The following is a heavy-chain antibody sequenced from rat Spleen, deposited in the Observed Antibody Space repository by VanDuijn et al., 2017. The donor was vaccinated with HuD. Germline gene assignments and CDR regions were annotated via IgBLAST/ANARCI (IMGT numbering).Heavy chain of an antibody. Sequence: EVQLVESDGGLVQPGRSLKLSCAASGFTFSDYYMAWVRQAPKKGLEWVASISSGGGDTYYPDSVKGRFTISRDNAKSTLYLQMDFLRSEDTASYYCTRHGYTRYYFDYWGQGVMVTVSS. CDR1: GFTFSDYY. D-gene: IGHD1-9*01. J-gene: IGHJ2*01. CDR3: TRHGYTRYYFDY. CDR2: ISSGGGDT. V-gene: IGHV5-25*01.